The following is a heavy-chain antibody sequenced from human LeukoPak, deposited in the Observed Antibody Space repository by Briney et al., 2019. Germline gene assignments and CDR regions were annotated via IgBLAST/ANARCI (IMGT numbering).Heavy chain of an antibody. Sequence: PGGSLRLSCAASGFTFSSYAMHWVRQAPGKGLEWVSAISGSGGSTYYADSVKGRFTISRDNSKNTLYLQMNSLRAEDTAVYYCAKDLSGPYYDILTGYPYFDYWGQGTLVTVSS. CDR3: AKDLSGPYYDILTGYPYFDY. CDR2: ISGSGGST. J-gene: IGHJ4*02. V-gene: IGHV3-23*01. CDR1: GFTFSSYA. D-gene: IGHD3-9*01.